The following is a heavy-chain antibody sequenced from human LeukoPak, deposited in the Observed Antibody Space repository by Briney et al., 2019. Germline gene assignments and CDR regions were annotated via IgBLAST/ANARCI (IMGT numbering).Heavy chain of an antibody. D-gene: IGHD1-7*01. Sequence: SETLSLTCTVSGGSISSYYWSWIRQPPGKGLEWIGYIYYSGSTNYNPSLKSRVTISVDTSKNQFSLKLSSVTAADTAVYYCARETGTTVGPGYYYYYMDVWGKGTTVTVSS. CDR1: GGSISSYY. CDR3: ARETGTTVGPGYYYYYMDV. J-gene: IGHJ6*03. V-gene: IGHV4-59*12. CDR2: IYYSGST.